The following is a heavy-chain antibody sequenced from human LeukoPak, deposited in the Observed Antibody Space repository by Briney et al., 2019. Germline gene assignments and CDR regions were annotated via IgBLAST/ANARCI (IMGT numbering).Heavy chain of an antibody. CDR2: IKPDGSEK. Sequence: GGSLRLSCSASGFTFIDHYMSWVRQAPGKGLECVAKIKPDGSEKYYVDSVKGRFTISRDNSKNSLYLQLNSLRAEDTAVYYCARGVGGSGYEPDAFDIWGQGTMVTVSS. D-gene: IGHD5-12*01. CDR1: GFTFIDHY. J-gene: IGHJ3*02. CDR3: ARGVGGSGYEPDAFDI. V-gene: IGHV3-7*04.